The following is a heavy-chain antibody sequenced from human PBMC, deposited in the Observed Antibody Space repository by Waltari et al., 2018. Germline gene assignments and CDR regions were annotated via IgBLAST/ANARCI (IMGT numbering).Heavy chain of an antibody. J-gene: IGHJ6*03. D-gene: IGHD2-2*01. V-gene: IGHV3-30*18. CDR3: AKVGGYCSSTSCPNYYMDV. CDR1: GFTFSSYG. Sequence: QVQLVESGGGVVQPGRSLRLSCAASGFTFSSYGMHWVRQASGKGLEWVAVIWYDGSNKYYADSVKGRFTISRDNSKNTLYLQMNSLRAEDTAMYYCAKVGGYCSSTSCPNYYMDVWGKGTTVTVSS. CDR2: IWYDGSNK.